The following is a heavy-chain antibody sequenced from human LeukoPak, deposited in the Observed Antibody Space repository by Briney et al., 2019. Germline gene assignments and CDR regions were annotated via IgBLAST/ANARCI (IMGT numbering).Heavy chain of an antibody. D-gene: IGHD6-13*01. Sequence: GGSLRLSCAASGFTFSTYAMHWVRQAPGRGLEYVSAISTDGGGTYYANSAKGRFTISRDNSKNTLYLQMGSLRAKDMAVYYCARYSSGSCYDYWGQGTLVTVSS. CDR1: GFTFSTYA. CDR2: ISTDGGGT. CDR3: ARYSSGSCYDY. V-gene: IGHV3-64*01. J-gene: IGHJ4*02.